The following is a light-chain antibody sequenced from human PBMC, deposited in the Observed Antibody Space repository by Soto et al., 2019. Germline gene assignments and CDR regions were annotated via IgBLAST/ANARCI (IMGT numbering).Light chain of an antibody. CDR2: RAS. J-gene: IGKJ1*01. CDR3: QQYTNAPRT. V-gene: IGKV3-20*01. Sequence: EIVLTQSPGTLSLSPGETATLSCGASQSINNYFLAWHQQRPGQAPRLLIFRASQRASGIPDRFRGSGSGTDFTLTITRLEPEDFAVYYCQQYTNAPRTFGQGTKVEIK. CDR1: QSINNYF.